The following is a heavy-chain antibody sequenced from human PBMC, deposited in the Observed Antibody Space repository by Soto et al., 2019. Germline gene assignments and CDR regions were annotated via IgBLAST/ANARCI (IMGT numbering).Heavy chain of an antibody. CDR3: ARGHPQGGMDV. CDR1: GGTFSSYT. J-gene: IGHJ6*02. Sequence: SVKVSCKASGGTFSSYTINWVRQAPGQGLEWMGGVIPFLDTANYAQNLQGRVTITADKSTNTAFMELGSLRSEDTAVYYCARGHPQGGMDVWGQGTTVTVSS. CDR2: VIPFLDTA. V-gene: IGHV1-69*08.